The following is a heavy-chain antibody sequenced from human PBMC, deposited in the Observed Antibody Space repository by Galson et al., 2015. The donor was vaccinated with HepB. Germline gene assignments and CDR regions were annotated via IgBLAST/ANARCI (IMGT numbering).Heavy chain of an antibody. CDR2: ISSHGVST. CDR1: GFTFSSYA. Sequence: SLRISCAASGFTFSSYAIDWVRQAPGKGLEYVSGISSHGVSTYYANSVKGRFTISRDNSKNTVYLQMGSLRAEDMDAYYCARDRSGSCWYLGAFDIWGQGTMFTVTS. D-gene: IGHD2-15*01. CDR3: ARDRSGSCWYLGAFDI. V-gene: IGHV3-64*01. J-gene: IGHJ3*02.